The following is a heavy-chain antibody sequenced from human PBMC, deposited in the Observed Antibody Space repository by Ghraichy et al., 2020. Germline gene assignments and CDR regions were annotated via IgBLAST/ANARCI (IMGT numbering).Heavy chain of an antibody. CDR1: GFTFTTYA. CDR3: ARARYCSSTSCYLDY. CDR2: ISGSGDST. J-gene: IGHJ4*02. V-gene: IGHV3-23*01. D-gene: IGHD2-2*01. Sequence: GGSLRLSCAASGFTFTTYAMSWVRQAPGKGLEWVSGISGSGDSTYYADSVKGRFTISRDNSKNTLYLQMNSLTVEDTALYYCARARYCSSTSCYLDYWGQGTLVTVSS.